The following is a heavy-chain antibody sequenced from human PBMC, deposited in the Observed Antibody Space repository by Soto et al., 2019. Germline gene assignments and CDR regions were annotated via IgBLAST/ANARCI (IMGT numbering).Heavy chain of an antibody. CDR1: GFTFSSYG. CDR3: ARDRMGSGTIFDY. V-gene: IGHV3-33*01. CDR2: IWYDGSNK. D-gene: IGHD3-10*01. J-gene: IGHJ4*02. Sequence: GGSLRLSCAASGFTFSSYGMHWVRQAPGKGLEWVAVIWYDGSNKYYADSVKGRFTISRDNSKNTLYLQMNSLRAEDTAVYYCARDRMGSGTIFDYWGQGTLVTVSS.